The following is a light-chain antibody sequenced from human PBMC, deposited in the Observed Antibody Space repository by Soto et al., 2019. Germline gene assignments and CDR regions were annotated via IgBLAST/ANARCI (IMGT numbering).Light chain of an antibody. CDR1: SSDVGGYNY. CDR2: EVS. V-gene: IGLV2-14*01. CDR3: SSYTSISTV. Sequence: QSALTQPASVSGSPGQSITISCTGTSSDVGGYNYVSWYQQHPGKAPKLMIYEVSNRPSGVSNRFSGSKSGNTASLTISGLQAEDDADYYCSSYTSISTVFGGGTKLTVL. J-gene: IGLJ2*01.